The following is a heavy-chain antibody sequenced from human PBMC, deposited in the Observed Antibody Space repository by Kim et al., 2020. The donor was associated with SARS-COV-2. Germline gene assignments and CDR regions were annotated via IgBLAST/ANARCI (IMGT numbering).Heavy chain of an antibody. CDR3: ARSAPVTTLNY. V-gene: IGHV1-2*02. D-gene: IGHD4-17*01. J-gene: IGHJ4*01. Sequence: NYAQKCQGRVTMTRDTSIRTAYMELSRLRSDDTAVYYCARSAPVTTLNYWGHGTLVTVSS.